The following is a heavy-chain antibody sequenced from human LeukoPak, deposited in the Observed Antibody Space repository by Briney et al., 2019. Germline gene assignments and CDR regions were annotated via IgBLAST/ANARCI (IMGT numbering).Heavy chain of an antibody. Sequence: PGGSLRLSWVGSGFTSIAYALTWARQAPGKGLEWVSGISGGGVTTYYADSVKGRFTISRDNSKNTLYLQMNSLRAEDTAVYYCAGSGWYVVNWFDPWGQGTLVTVSS. CDR1: GFTSIAYA. D-gene: IGHD6-19*01. CDR3: AGSGWYVVNWFDP. CDR2: ISGGGVTT. J-gene: IGHJ5*02. V-gene: IGHV3-23*01.